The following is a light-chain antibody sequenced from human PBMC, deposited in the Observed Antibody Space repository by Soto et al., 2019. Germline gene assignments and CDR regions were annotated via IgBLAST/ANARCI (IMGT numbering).Light chain of an antibody. CDR1: SSDVGGYNY. CDR2: DVS. J-gene: IGLJ2*01. V-gene: IGLV2-14*01. Sequence: QSALTQPASVSGSPGPSITISCTGTSSDVGGYNYVSWYQQHPGKAPKLMIYDVSNRPSGVSNRFSGSKSGNTASLTISGLHAEDEADYYCSSYTSSSVVFGGGTQLTAL. CDR3: SSYTSSSVV.